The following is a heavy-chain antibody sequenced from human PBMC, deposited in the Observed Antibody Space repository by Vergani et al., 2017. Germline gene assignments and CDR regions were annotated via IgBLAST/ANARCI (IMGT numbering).Heavy chain of an antibody. V-gene: IGHV4-34*02. CDR3: AVRPRVNLGGGEIVTKRTFDY. D-gene: IGHD3-10*01. J-gene: IGHJ4*02. CDR1: GESFSSFY. CDR2: INNDGHT. Sequence: QVQLQQWGAGVVKPSGTLSLTCAVFGESFSSFYWSWIRQPPGKGLEWIGEINNDGHTNYNPSLESRVTVSRDTAKNQFSLNLMSVTAADTAMYYCAVRPRVNLGGGEIVTKRTFDYWSQGGRVTVSS.